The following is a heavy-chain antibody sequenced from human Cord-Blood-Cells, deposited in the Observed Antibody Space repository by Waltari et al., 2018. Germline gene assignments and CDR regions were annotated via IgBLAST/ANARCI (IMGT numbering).Heavy chain of an antibody. CDR1: GGSISSGGYS. CDR2: IYHSGST. V-gene: IGHV4-30-2*01. CDR3: ARGVTIFGVVMNYGMDV. J-gene: IGHJ6*02. D-gene: IGHD3-3*01. Sequence: QLQLQESGSGLVKPSQTLSLTCAVSGGSISSGGYSWSWIRQPPGKGLGWIGYIYHSGSTYYNPSLKSRVTISVDRSKNQFSLKLSSVTAADTAVYYCARGVTIFGVVMNYGMDVWGQGTTVTVSS.